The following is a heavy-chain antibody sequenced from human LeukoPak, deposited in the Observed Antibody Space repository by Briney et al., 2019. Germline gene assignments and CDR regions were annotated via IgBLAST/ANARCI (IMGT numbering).Heavy chain of an antibody. CDR1: GFTFRSYW. J-gene: IGHJ3*02. Sequence: GGSLRLSCAASGFTFRSYWMSWVRQAPGKGLEWVANIKQDGSERYYVDSVKGRFAISRDNAENSLYLQMNSLRAEDTAVYYCAREGNGFDIWGQGTMVIVSS. V-gene: IGHV3-7*01. CDR2: IKQDGSER. CDR3: AREGNGFDI.